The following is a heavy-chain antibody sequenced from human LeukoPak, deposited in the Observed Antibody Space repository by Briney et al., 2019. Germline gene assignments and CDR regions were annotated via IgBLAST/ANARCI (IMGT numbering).Heavy chain of an antibody. D-gene: IGHD3-10*01. Sequence: GASVKVSCKASGYTFTGYYMHWVRQAPGQGLEWMGWINPNSGGTNYAQKFQGRVTMTRDTSISTAYMGLSRLRSDDTAVYYCARDLRTISYGSGSSRGYWGQGTLVTVSS. CDR1: GYTFTGYY. V-gene: IGHV1-2*02. CDR2: INPNSGGT. J-gene: IGHJ4*02. CDR3: ARDLRTISYGSGSSRGY.